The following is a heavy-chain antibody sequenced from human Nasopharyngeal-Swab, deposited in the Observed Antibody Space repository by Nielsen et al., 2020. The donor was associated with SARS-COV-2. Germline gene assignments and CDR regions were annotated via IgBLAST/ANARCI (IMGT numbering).Heavy chain of an antibody. Sequence: WVRQAPGQGLEWMGGIIPIFGTANYAQKFQGRVTITADESTSTAYMELSSLRSEDTAVYYCARGDYYDSSGYSQFWGQGTLVTVSS. CDR3: ARGDYYDSSGYSQF. CDR2: IIPIFGTA. D-gene: IGHD3-22*01. J-gene: IGHJ4*02. V-gene: IGHV1-69*01.